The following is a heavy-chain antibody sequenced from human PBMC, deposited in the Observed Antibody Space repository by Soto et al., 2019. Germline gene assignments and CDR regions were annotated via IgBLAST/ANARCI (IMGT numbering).Heavy chain of an antibody. V-gene: IGHV4-31*03. CDR1: GGSISSGGYY. J-gene: IGHJ4*02. D-gene: IGHD2-8*01. CDR3: ARFTEVLMVYAIDY. Sequence: SETLSLTCTVSGGSISSGGYYWSWIRQHPGKGLEWIGYIYYSGSTYYNPSLKSRVTISVDTSKNQFSLKLSSVTAADTAVYYCARFTEVLMVYAIDYWGQGTLVTVSS. CDR2: IYYSGST.